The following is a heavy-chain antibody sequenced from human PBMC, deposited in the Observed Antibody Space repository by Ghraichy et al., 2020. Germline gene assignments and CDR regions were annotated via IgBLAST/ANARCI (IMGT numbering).Heavy chain of an antibody. Sequence: LSLTCAASGFTFSSYWMHWVRQAPGKGLVWVSRINSDGSSTSYADSVKGRFTISRDNAKNTLYLQMNSLRAEDTAVYYCARVIFGVANFDYWGQGTLVTVSS. CDR1: GFTFSSYW. V-gene: IGHV3-74*01. J-gene: IGHJ4*02. CDR2: INSDGSST. CDR3: ARVIFGVANFDY. D-gene: IGHD3-3*01.